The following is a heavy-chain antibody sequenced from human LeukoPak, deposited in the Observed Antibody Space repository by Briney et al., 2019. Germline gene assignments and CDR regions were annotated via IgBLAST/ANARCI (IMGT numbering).Heavy chain of an antibody. D-gene: IGHD6-19*01. CDR1: GFTFDDYA. CDR3: AKRPFDSSGWYIRFDY. V-gene: IGHV3-30*02. CDR2: IRYDGSNK. J-gene: IGHJ4*02. Sequence: PGGSLRLSCAASGFTFDDYAMHWVRQAPGKGLEWVAFIRYDGSNKYYADSVKGRFTISRDNSKNTLYLQMNSLRAEDTAVYYCAKRPFDSSGWYIRFDYWGQGTLVTVSS.